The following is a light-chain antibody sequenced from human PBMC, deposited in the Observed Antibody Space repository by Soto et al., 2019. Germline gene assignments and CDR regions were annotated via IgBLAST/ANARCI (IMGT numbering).Light chain of an antibody. V-gene: IGKV1-27*01. J-gene: IGKJ1*01. CDR3: QNYKSAPWT. CDR1: QGISNY. CDR2: SAS. Sequence: DIQMTQSPSSLSATVVDTFTITFRASQGISNYLGWFQQKPGKVPKLLIYSASTLQSGVPSRFSGSGSGTDFTLTISSLQPEDVATYYCQNYKSAPWTFGQGAKVDIK.